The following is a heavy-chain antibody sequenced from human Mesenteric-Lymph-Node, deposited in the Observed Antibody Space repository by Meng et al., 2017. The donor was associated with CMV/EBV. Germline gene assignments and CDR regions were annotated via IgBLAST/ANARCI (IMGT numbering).Heavy chain of an antibody. J-gene: IGHJ4*02. V-gene: IGHV3-23*03. D-gene: IGHD2-2*01. CDR1: GFTFDNYG. CDR2: ISGGGGKT. Sequence: AASGFTFDNYGMSWVRQAPGKGLEWVSLISGGGGKTYYEDSVRGRFTISRDNSKNMLYLQMNSLRADDTAVYYCAKGKYQLLYNFDSWGQGTLVTVSS. CDR3: AKGKYQLLYNFDS.